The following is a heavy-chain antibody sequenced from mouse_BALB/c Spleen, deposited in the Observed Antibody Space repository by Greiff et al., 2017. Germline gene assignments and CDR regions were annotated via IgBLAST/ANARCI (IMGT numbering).Heavy chain of an antibody. CDR2: ISYSGST. CDR1: GYSITSDYA. V-gene: IGHV3-2*02. Sequence: EVQLQQSGPGLVKPSQSLSLTCTVTGYSITSDYAWNWIRQFPGNKLEWMGYISYSGSTSYNPSLKSRISITRDTSKNQFFLQLNSVTTVDTATYYCARGNYGPMDYWGQGTSVTVSS. J-gene: IGHJ4*01. D-gene: IGHD2-1*01. CDR3: ARGNYGPMDY.